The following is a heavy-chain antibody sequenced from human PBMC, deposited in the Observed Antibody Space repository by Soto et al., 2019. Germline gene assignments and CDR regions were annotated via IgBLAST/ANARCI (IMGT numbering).Heavy chain of an antibody. Sequence: LRLSCAASGFTFSGDWMHWVRQAAGKGLVWVSRINMDGSSTNYADSVKGRFTISRDNAKNTLYLQMNSLRVDDTAVYYCARGPRGLYHHDYWGQGALVTVSS. CDR3: ARGPRGLYHHDY. V-gene: IGHV3-74*01. D-gene: IGHD2-2*01. J-gene: IGHJ4*02. CDR1: GFTFSGDW. CDR2: INMDGSST.